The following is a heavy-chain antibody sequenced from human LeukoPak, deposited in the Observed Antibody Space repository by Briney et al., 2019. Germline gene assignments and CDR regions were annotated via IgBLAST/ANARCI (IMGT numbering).Heavy chain of an antibody. V-gene: IGHV4-39*01. CDR2: LSSGGAT. D-gene: IGHD1-26*01. J-gene: IGHJ4*02. Sequence: SETLSLTCAVSGGSISSSNYFWGWIRQPPGKGLDWIVSLSSGGATYYNGSLKSRVTVSVDTSKSQFSLKLNSVTAADTAVYYCVRHVSGTYYRFDYWGQGTLVTVSS. CDR3: VRHVSGTYYRFDY. CDR1: GGSISSSNYF.